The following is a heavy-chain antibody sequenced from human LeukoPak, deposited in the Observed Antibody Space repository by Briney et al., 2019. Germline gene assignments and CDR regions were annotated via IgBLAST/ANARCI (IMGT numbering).Heavy chain of an antibody. CDR3: AKEGRIGVVIGTSAFDL. CDR2: ISGSGSST. J-gene: IGHJ3*01. CDR1: GFTFISYA. D-gene: IGHD2-21*01. V-gene: IGHV3-23*01. Sequence: PGGSLRLSCAASGFTFISYAMSWVRQAPGKGLEGVAGISGSGSSTYYADSVKGRVTISRDNSKNTLYLQMNSLRAEDTAVYYCAKEGRIGVVIGTSAFDLWGQGTMVTVSS.